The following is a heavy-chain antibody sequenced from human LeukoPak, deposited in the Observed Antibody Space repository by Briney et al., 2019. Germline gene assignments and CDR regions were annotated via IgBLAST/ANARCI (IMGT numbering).Heavy chain of an antibody. J-gene: IGHJ4*02. CDR3: AREGRLRPSHIDY. CDR1: GFRFSGIG. CDR2: IRNDGGNK. D-gene: IGHD2-21*02. Sequence: GGSLRLSCAASGFRFSGIGMHWVRQAPGKGLDWVAYIRNDGGNKQYADSVKGRFSISRDNSKNTLSLEMNSLRAEDTAVYYCAREGRLRPSHIDYWGQGTLVTVSS. V-gene: IGHV3-30*02.